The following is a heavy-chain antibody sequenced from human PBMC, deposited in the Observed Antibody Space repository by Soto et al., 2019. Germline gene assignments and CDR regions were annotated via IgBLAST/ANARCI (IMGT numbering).Heavy chain of an antibody. D-gene: IGHD6-13*01. CDR2: INPNSGGT. CDR1: GYTFTGYY. CDR3: ARRIAAAGMYYFDY. Sequence: ASVKVSCKASGYTFTGYYMHWVRQAPGQGLEWMGWINPNSGGTNYAQKFQGWVTMTRDTSISTAYMELSRLRSDDTAVYYCARRIAAAGMYYFDYWGQGTLVTVSS. V-gene: IGHV1-2*04. J-gene: IGHJ4*02.